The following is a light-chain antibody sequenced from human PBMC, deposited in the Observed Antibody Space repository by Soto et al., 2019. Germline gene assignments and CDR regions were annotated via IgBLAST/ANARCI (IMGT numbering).Light chain of an antibody. CDR2: GAY. Sequence: ESVLTQSPGNLSLSPGEGATLSCRASQSVSSSYLAWYQQKPGQAPRLLIYGAYNRANGITDRFSASGSGTEFTLTISKLEPEDFAVYYRHLFADSRLFTFGPLTTVAI. CDR3: HLFADSRLFT. J-gene: IGKJ3*01. CDR1: QSVSSSY. V-gene: IGKV3-20*01.